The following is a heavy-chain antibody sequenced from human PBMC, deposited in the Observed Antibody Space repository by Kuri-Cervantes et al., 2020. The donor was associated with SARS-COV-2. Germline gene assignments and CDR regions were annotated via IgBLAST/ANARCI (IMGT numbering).Heavy chain of an antibody. V-gene: IGHV3-21*01. CDR3: ARMAGWIQFFDPFDY. CDR1: GFTFSSYS. CDR2: ISSSSSYI. Sequence: GGSLRLSCAASGFTFSSYSMNWVRQAPGKGLEWVSSISSSSSYIYYADSVKGRFTISRDNARNVVYLQMSGLREDDTAVYYCARMAGWIQFFDPFDYWGQGSLVTVSS. D-gene: IGHD5-18*01. J-gene: IGHJ4*02.